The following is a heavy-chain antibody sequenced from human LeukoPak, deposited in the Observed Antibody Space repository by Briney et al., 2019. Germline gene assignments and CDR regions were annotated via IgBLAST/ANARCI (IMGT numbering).Heavy chain of an antibody. Sequence: ASVKVSCKASGGTFSSYAISWVRQAPGQGLEWMGRIIPIFGTADYAQKFQGRVTITTDESTSKAYMELSSLRSEDTAVYYCARDFGSGWTEDAFDIWGQGTMVTVSS. CDR1: GGTFSSYA. CDR2: IIPIFGTA. CDR3: ARDFGSGWTEDAFDI. D-gene: IGHD6-19*01. V-gene: IGHV1-69*05. J-gene: IGHJ3*02.